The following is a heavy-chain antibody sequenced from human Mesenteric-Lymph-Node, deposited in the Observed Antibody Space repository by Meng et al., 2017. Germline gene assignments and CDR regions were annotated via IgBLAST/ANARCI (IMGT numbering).Heavy chain of an antibody. D-gene: IGHD3-22*01. CDR1: GFTLGDYQ. V-gene: IGHV3-11*01. J-gene: IGHJ4*02. Sequence: QVQLVESGGDLVKPGGYLSLSCAASGFTLGDYQMTWIRQAPGKGLEWISYISSSGNSIYYADSVKGRFTISRDNANNSLYLQMNSLRAEDTAVYYCARGLGSGYYAYWGQGTLVTVSS. CDR2: ISSSGNSI. CDR3: ARGLGSGYYAY.